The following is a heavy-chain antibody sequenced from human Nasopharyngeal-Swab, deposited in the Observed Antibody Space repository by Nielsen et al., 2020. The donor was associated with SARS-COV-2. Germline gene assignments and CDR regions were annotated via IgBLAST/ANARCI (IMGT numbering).Heavy chain of an antibody. Sequence: ASVKVSCKASGYTFTSYDINWVRQASGQGLDWVGWMNPNSGNTGYAQKFQGRVTMTRDTSITTAYMELSSLRSEDTAVYYCVRPRYCSAASCDRHSGVGLFDYWGQGTLVTVSS. CDR3: VRPRYCSAASCDRHSGVGLFDY. V-gene: IGHV1-8*01. J-gene: IGHJ4*02. CDR1: GYTFTSYD. CDR2: MNPNSGNT. D-gene: IGHD2-8*02.